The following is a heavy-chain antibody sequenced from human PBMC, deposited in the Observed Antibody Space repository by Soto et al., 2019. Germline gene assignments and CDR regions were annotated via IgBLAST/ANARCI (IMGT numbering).Heavy chain of an antibody. J-gene: IGHJ6*03. CDR2: ISGFGGIT. V-gene: IGHV3-23*01. D-gene: IGHD3-3*01. CDR3: ARDRDDFWSGYRKGYYMDV. CDR1: GFTLSGYA. Sequence: PGGSLRLSCAAPGFTLSGYAMGWFRPAPGKGLEWVSAISGFGGITYSADSVKGRFTFSRDNSKNTLYLQVYSLRAEDMAAYYCARDRDDFWSGYRKGYYMDVWGKGTTVTVSS.